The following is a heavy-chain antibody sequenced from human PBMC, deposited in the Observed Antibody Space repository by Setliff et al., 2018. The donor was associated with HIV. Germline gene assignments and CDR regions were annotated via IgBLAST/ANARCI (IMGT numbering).Heavy chain of an antibody. Sequence: WASVKVSCKSSGGTFSRHTISWVRQAPGQGLEWMGGIIPIFGTTYYTQKFQGRVSITADASTSTAYMELSSLKSEDTAVYYCARDNYYDSSGAIGYWGQGTLVTVSS. J-gene: IGHJ4*02. CDR2: IIPIFGTT. D-gene: IGHD3-22*01. CDR3: ARDNYYDSSGAIGY. CDR1: GGTFSRHT. V-gene: IGHV1-69*13.